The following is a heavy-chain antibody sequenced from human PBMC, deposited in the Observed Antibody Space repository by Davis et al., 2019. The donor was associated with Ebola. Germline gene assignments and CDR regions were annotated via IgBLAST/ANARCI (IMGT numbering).Heavy chain of an antibody. CDR1: GFTLSSNY. CDR3: TKLSGSDIY. Sequence: GESLKIPCAASGFTLSSNYMSWVRQAPGKGLEWVSVIYSGGSTYYAVSMKGRFTISRDNSKYTWYLQMNSLRAEDNAVYYCTKLSGSDIYWAQGTLVTVSS. V-gene: IGHV3-53*01. CDR2: IYSGGST. J-gene: IGHJ4*02. D-gene: IGHD1-26*01.